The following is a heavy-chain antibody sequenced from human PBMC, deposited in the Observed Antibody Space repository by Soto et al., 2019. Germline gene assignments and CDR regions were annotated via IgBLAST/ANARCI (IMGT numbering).Heavy chain of an antibody. CDR1: GGSISSGGYY. CDR2: IYYSGST. D-gene: IGHD3-9*01. Sequence: SETLSLTCTVSGGSISSGGYYWSWIRQHPGKGLEWIGYIYYSGSTYYNPSLKSRVTISVDTSKNQFSLKLSSVTAADTAVHYCARESPYDILTGYSGSWFDPWGQGTLVTVSS. CDR3: ARESPYDILTGYSGSWFDP. J-gene: IGHJ5*02. V-gene: IGHV4-31*03.